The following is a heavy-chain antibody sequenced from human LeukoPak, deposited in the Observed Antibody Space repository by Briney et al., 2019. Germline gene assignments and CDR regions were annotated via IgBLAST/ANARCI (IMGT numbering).Heavy chain of an antibody. CDR1: GFTFSSYS. Sequence: GGSLRLSCAASGFTFSSYSMNWVRQAPGKGLEWVSSISSSSSYIYYADSVKGRFTIPRDNAKNSLYLQMNSLRAEDTAVYYCARAVDTAMETDALDIWGQGTLVSVSS. J-gene: IGHJ3*02. CDR2: ISSSSSYI. V-gene: IGHV3-21*01. D-gene: IGHD5-18*01. CDR3: ARAVDTAMETDALDI.